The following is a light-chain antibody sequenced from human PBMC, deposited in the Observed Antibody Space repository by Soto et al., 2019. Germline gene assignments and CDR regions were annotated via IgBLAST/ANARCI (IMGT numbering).Light chain of an antibody. CDR1: QSISSW. CDR2: DAS. V-gene: IGKV1-5*01. CDR3: QQYNSYSWT. J-gene: IGKJ1*01. Sequence: DIQMTQSPSTLSASVGDRATITCRASQSISSWLAWYQQKPGKAPKLLIYDASSLGSGVPSRFSGSGSGTEFTLTISSLQPDDFATYYCQQYNSYSWTFGQGTKVDIK.